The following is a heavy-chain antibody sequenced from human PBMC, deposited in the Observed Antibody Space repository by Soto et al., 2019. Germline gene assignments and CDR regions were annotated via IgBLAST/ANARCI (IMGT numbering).Heavy chain of an antibody. V-gene: IGHV3-33*01. CDR1: GFTFSSYG. Sequence: QVQLVESGGGVVQPGRSLRLSCAASGFTFSSYGMHWVRQAPGKGLEWVAVIWYDGSNKYYADSVKGRFTISRDNSKNPLYLQMNSLRAEDTAVYYCARYYYGMDVWGQGTTVTVSS. CDR2: IWYDGSNK. J-gene: IGHJ6*02. CDR3: ARYYYGMDV.